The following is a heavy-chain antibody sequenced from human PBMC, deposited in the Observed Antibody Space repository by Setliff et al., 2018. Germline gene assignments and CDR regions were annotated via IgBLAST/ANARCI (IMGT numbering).Heavy chain of an antibody. CDR2: IYVTEST. Sequence: PSETLSLTCTVSGDSISNYYWNWIRQPAGKGLEWIGRIYVTESTKYNPSLKSRVTLSIDTSKNQFSLKLSPVTAADAALYYCAASRAYTGAVEEWFLPKTFDFWGQGSPVTV. CDR1: GDSISNYY. J-gene: IGHJ4*02. CDR3: AASRAYTGAVEEWFLPKTFDF. D-gene: IGHD3-10*01. V-gene: IGHV4-4*07.